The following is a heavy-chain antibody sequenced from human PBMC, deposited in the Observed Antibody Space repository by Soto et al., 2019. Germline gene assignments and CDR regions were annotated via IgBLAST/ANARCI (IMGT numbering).Heavy chain of an antibody. J-gene: IGHJ6*02. Sequence: PGGSLRLSCSASGLTFSSYAMSWVRQAPGKGLEWVSAISGSGGSTYYADSVKGRLTISRDNSKNTLYLQMNSLRAEDTAVYYCAKDEQKIFGVVPTDVWGQGTTVTVXS. CDR1: GLTFSSYA. CDR3: AKDEQKIFGVVPTDV. D-gene: IGHD3-3*01. V-gene: IGHV3-23*01. CDR2: ISGSGGST.